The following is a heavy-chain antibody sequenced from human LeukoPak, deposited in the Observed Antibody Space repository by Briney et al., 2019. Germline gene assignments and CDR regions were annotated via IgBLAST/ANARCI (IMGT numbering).Heavy chain of an antibody. CDR3: ASNNGG. Sequence: GGSLRLSCAASGFDFSNYWMYWVRQAPGKGLEWVANIKQDGSEKYYVDSVRGRFTISRDNAKNSLSLQMNSLRAEDTAVYYCASNNGGWGQGTLVTVSS. D-gene: IGHD1/OR15-1a*01. V-gene: IGHV3-7*03. CDR2: IKQDGSEK. J-gene: IGHJ4*02. CDR1: GFDFSNYW.